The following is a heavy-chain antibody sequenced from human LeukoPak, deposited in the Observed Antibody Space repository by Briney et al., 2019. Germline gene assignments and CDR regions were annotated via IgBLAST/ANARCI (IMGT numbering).Heavy chain of an antibody. V-gene: IGHV1-8*01. CDR1: GYTFTSYD. J-gene: IGHJ5*02. CDR3: SVGPLYDYGVT. Sequence: ASVKVSCKAFGYTFTSYDINWVRQATGQGLEWMGWMDPNSGNTGYAQKFQGRVAMTRNTSISTAYMELSSLRSEDTAVYYCSVGPLYDYGVTWGQGTLVTVSS. D-gene: IGHD4-17*01. CDR2: MDPNSGNT.